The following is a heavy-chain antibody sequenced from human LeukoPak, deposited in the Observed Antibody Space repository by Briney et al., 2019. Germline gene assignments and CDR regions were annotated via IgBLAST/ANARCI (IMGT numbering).Heavy chain of an antibody. CDR1: GFTFSSYS. J-gene: IGHJ3*02. CDR3: ARSIAVAGDAFDI. Sequence: PGGSLRLSCAASGFTFSSYSMNWVRQAPGQGLGWVSSISSSSSYIYYADPVKGRFTISKDNAKNSLYLQMNSLRAEDTAVYYCARSIAVAGDAFDIWGQGTMVTVSS. CDR2: ISSSSSYI. D-gene: IGHD6-19*01. V-gene: IGHV3-21*01.